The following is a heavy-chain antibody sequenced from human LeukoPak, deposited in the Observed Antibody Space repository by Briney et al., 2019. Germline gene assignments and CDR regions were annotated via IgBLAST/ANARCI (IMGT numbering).Heavy chain of an antibody. CDR2: INPNSGGT. CDR3: AREVGFGSQVYYFDY. V-gene: IGHV1-2*06. CDR1: GYTFTGYY. Sequence: GASVKVSCKASGYTFTGYYMHWVRQAPGQGLEWMGRINPNSGGTNYAQKFQGRLTMTRDTSITTAYMELSSLRSDDTAVYYCAREVGFGSQVYYFDYWGQGTLVTVSS. J-gene: IGHJ4*02. D-gene: IGHD3-3*01.